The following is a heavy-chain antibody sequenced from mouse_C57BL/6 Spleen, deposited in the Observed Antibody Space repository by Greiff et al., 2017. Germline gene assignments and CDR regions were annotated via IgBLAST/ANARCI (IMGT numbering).Heavy chain of an antibody. V-gene: IGHV1-19*01. Sequence: EVQLQQSGPVLVKPGASVKMSCKASGYTFTDYYMNWVKQSHGKSLEWIGVINPYNGGTSYNQKFKGKATLTVDKSSSTAYMELNSLTSEDSAVYYCARRGGSSFEDWGQGTTLTVSS. CDR2: INPYNGGT. J-gene: IGHJ2*01. CDR3: ARRGGSSFED. CDR1: GYTFTDYY. D-gene: IGHD1-1*01.